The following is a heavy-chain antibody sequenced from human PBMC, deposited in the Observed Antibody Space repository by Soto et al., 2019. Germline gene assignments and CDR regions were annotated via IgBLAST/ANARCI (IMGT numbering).Heavy chain of an antibody. V-gene: IGHV1-8*01. D-gene: IGHD3-3*01. CDR3: ERGLNEWRRPTE. CDR2: MNPNSGNT. CDR1: GYTYTSCD. J-gene: IGHJ4*02. Sequence: QVQLVQSGADVKKPEASVKVSCKASGYTYTSCDINWVRQATGQGLEWMGWMNPNSGNTGYAQKFQGRVTMTRNTSISTAYMELSSLRSEDTALYYCERGLNEWRRPTEWGQGTLVTVSS.